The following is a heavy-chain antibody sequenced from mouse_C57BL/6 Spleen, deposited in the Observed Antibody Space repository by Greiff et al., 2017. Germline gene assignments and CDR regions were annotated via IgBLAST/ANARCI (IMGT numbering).Heavy chain of an antibody. CDR1: GFSLTSYG. D-gene: IGHD2-2*01. Sequence: QVQLKESGPGLVQPSQSLSITCTVSGFSLTSYGVHWVRQSPGKGLEWLGVLWSGGSTDDTAAFISRLSIRKDNSKSQVFFKINSLQAAETARYYCARYGYDGSWFAYWGQGTLVTVSA. CDR2: LWSGGST. J-gene: IGHJ3*01. CDR3: ARYGYDGSWFAY. V-gene: IGHV2-2*01.